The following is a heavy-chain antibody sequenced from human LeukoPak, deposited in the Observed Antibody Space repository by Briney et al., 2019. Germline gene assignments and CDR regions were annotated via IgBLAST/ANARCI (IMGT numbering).Heavy chain of an antibody. D-gene: IGHD3-22*01. CDR2: IYSGGST. CDR3: AREPHYYDGSGYHLGYFDY. V-gene: IGHV3-66*01. CDR1: GFTVSSIY. Sequence: PGGSLRLSCAASGFTVSSIYMTWVRQAPGKGLEWVSVIYSGGSTYYADSVKGRFTISRDNSKNTLYLQMNSLRAEDTAVYYCAREPHYYDGSGYHLGYFDYWGQGTLVTVSS. J-gene: IGHJ4*02.